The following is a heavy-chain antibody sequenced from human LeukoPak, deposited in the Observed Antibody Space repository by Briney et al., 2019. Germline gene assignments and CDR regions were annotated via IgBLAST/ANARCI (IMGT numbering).Heavy chain of an antibody. V-gene: IGHV3-23*01. Sequence: GGSLRLSCVASGFNFSSYTMNWVRQAPGKGLEWVSAISGSGGSTYYADSVKGRFTISRDNSKNTLYLQMNSLRAEDTAVYYCAKDRFSLEWLPMMGYYYYYYMDVWGKGTTVTVSS. CDR2: ISGSGGST. CDR1: GFNFSSYT. J-gene: IGHJ6*03. CDR3: AKDRFSLEWLPMMGYYYYYYMDV. D-gene: IGHD3-3*01.